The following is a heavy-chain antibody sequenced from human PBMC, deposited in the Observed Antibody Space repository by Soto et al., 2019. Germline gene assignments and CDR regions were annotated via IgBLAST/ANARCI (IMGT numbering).Heavy chain of an antibody. V-gene: IGHV4-31*03. J-gene: IGHJ4*02. CDR3: ARDGDVDTAMETA. Sequence: QVQLQESGPGLVKPSQTLSLTCTVSGGSISSGGYYWSWIRQHPGKGLEWIGYIYYSGSTYYNPSLNSRVTISVDTSKNQCSLKLSSVTAADTAVYYCARDGDVDTAMETAWGQGTLVTVCS. CDR2: IYYSGST. D-gene: IGHD5-18*01. CDR1: GGSISSGGYY.